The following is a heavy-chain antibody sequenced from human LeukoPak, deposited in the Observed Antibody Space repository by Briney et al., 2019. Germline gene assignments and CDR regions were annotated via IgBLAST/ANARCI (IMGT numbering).Heavy chain of an antibody. CDR3: ARKSGYSYGSYYYYYYMDV. CDR2: ISSNGGST. Sequence: GGSLRLSCAASGFTFSSYAMHWVRQAPGKGLEYVSAISSNGGSTYYANSVKGRFTISRDNSKNTLYLQMGSLRAEDMAVYYCARKSGYSYGSYYYYYYMDVWGKGTTVTVSS. CDR1: GFTFSSYA. D-gene: IGHD5-18*01. V-gene: IGHV3-64*01. J-gene: IGHJ6*03.